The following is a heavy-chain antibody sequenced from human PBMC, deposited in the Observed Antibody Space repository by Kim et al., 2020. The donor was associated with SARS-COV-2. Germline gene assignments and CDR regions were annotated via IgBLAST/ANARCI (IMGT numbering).Heavy chain of an antibody. CDR2: ISSSGSTI. CDR3: ARDCPPSAAAGTRYCGGTDY. CDR1: GFTFSDYY. D-gene: IGHD6-13*01. J-gene: IGHJ4*02. Sequence: GGSLRLSCAASGFTFSDYYMSWIRQAPGKGLEWVSYISSSGSTIYYADSVKGRFTISRDNAKNSLYLQMNSLRAEDTAVYYCARDCPPSAAAGTRYCGGTDYWGQGTLVTVSS. V-gene: IGHV3-11*01.